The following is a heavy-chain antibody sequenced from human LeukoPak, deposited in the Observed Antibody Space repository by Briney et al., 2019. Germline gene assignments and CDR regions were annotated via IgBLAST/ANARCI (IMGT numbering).Heavy chain of an antibody. V-gene: IGHV4-39*01. CDR2: IYYSGST. J-gene: IGHJ4*02. CDR1: GGSIRSSSYY. CDR3: ARQVVAVAGTGYFDY. Sequence: SETLSLTCTVSGGSIRSSSYYWGWIRQPPGKGLEWIGSIYYSGSTYYNASLKSRGTVSVDTSKNQFSLKLNSVTAADTAVYFCARQVVAVAGTGYFDYWGQGTLVTVSS. D-gene: IGHD6-19*01.